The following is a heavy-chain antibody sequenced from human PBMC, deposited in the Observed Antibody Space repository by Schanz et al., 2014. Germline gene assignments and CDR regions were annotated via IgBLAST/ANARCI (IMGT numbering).Heavy chain of an antibody. Sequence: QVQLVQSGAEVKKPGASVKVSCKASGYTFSDYYIHWVRQAPGQGLEWMGWINPNTGGTNFAQKFQGWVTVTRDTSISTVYMELSRVTYEDTAVYYCARGRGCTGGSCYSWFDLWGQGTRVTVSS. CDR1: GYTFSDYY. V-gene: IGHV1-2*04. CDR2: INPNTGGT. J-gene: IGHJ5*02. CDR3: ARGRGCTGGSCYSWFDL. D-gene: IGHD2-15*01.